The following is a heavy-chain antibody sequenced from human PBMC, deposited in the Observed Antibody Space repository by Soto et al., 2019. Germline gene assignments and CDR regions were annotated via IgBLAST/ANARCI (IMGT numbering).Heavy chain of an antibody. CDR3: ARPDFGDFWSFDI. CDR1: GGTFSSHT. CDR2: IIPALGTA. D-gene: IGHD4-17*01. V-gene: IGHV1-69*08. J-gene: IGHJ2*01. Sequence: QDQLVQSGAEVKKPGSSVKVSCKASGGTFSSHTFSWVRQAPGQGLEWMGRIIPALGTATYARKFRGRVPNTSDGSDTTVYMQLNSLRSGDTAVYSRARPDFGDFWSFDIWGRGTLVTVSS.